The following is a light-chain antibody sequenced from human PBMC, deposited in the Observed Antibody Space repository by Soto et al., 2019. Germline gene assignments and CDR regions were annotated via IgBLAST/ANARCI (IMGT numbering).Light chain of an antibody. Sequence: IVLTQSPVTLALSPGERAVLSCRVSQSVSTSLAWYPHKPGQAPRLFIYDASKRAPGIPARFSGSGSGTDFPLTISSLGPEDFAVYYCRVRDVWPSFGQGTKVEI. CDR2: DAS. CDR3: RVRDVWPS. V-gene: IGKV3-11*01. CDR1: QSVSTS. J-gene: IGKJ1*01.